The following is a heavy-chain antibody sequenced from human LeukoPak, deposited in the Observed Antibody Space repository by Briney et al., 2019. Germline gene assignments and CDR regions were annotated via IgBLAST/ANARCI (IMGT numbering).Heavy chain of an antibody. J-gene: IGHJ5*02. V-gene: IGHV4-30-4*01. CDR2: IYYSGST. Sequence: PSQTLSLTCTVSGGSISSGDYYWSWIRQPPGKGLEWIGYIYYSGSTYYNPSLKSRVTISVDTSKNQFSLKLSSVTAADTAVYDCARECDCSGGSCYHNWFDPWGQGTLVTVSS. CDR3: ARECDCSGGSCYHNWFDP. D-gene: IGHD2-15*01. CDR1: GGSISSGDYY.